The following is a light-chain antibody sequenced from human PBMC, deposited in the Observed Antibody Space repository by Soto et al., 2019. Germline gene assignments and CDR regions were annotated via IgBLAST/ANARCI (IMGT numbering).Light chain of an antibody. Sequence: AIQLTQSPSSLSASVGDRVTLTCRASQGISSYLAWYQQKPGKAPKLLIYAASTLQSGVPSRFSGSGSGTDFTLTISSLQPEDFATYYCLQDYNYPLTFGRGTKVDIK. CDR2: AAS. CDR1: QGISSY. CDR3: LQDYNYPLT. V-gene: IGKV1-6*01. J-gene: IGKJ4*01.